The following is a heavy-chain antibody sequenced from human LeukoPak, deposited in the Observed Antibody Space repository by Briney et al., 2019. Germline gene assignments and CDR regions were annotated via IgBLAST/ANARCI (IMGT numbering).Heavy chain of an antibody. CDR2: IKQDGSEK. CDR3: ARDQQVRFGGVIVNYYYYYMDV. V-gene: IGHV3-7*01. CDR1: GFTFSSYW. J-gene: IGHJ6*03. D-gene: IGHD3-16*02. Sequence: GGSLRLSCAASGFTFSSYWMSWVRQAPGKGLEWVANIKQDGSEKYYVDSVRGRFTISRDNAKNSLYLQMNSLRAEDTAVYYCARDQQVRFGGVIVNYYYYYMDVWGKGTTVTISS.